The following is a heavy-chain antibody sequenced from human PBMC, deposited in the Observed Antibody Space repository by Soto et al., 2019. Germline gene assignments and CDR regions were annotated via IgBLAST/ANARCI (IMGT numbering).Heavy chain of an antibody. D-gene: IGHD3-22*01. J-gene: IGHJ4*02. CDR3: ASDTLSYYYDSSGSPGY. CDR2: ISAYNGDT. Sequence: ASVKVSCKASGYTFTNYGISWVRQAPGQGLEWMGWISAYNGDTNFAQRSQDRVTMTTDTSTSTAYMELRSLTSDDTAVYYCASDTLSYYYDSSGSPGYWGQGTLVTVSS. CDR1: GYTFTNYG. V-gene: IGHV1-18*01.